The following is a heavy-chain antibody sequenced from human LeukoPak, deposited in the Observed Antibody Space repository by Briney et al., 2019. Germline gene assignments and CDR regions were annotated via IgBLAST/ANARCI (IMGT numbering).Heavy chain of an antibody. J-gene: IGHJ4*02. CDR2: IYTSGST. CDR3: ARVSIVGASHYFDY. CDR1: GGSTSSYY. Sequence: SETLSLTCTVSGGSTSSYYWSWIRQPAGKGLEWIGRIYTSGSTNYNPSLKSRVTMSVDTSKNQFSLKLSSVTAADTAVYYCARVSIVGASHYFDYWGQGTLVTVSS. V-gene: IGHV4-4*07. D-gene: IGHD1-26*01.